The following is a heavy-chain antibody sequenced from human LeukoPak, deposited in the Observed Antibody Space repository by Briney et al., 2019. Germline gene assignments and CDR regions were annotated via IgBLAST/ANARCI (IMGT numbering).Heavy chain of an antibody. Sequence: GGSLRLSCAASGFTVSSNYLSWVRQAPGKGLVWVSALHSGGHTFYADSVRGRFTISKDISKNTLYLQMNNLGAEDTALYYCVRGLSGVSSWYFDLWGRGTLISVSS. D-gene: IGHD7-27*01. CDR1: GFTVSSNY. V-gene: IGHV3-53*01. CDR2: LHSGGHT. CDR3: VRGLSGVSSWYFDL. J-gene: IGHJ2*01.